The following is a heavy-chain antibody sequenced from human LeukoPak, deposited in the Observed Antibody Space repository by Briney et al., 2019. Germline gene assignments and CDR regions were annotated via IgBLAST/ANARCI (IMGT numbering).Heavy chain of an antibody. Sequence: SGTLSLTCAVSGGSISSSNWWSWVRQPPGKGLEWIGEIYHSGSTNYNPSLKSRVTISVDKSKNQFSLKLSSVTAADTAVYYCARYGSGSYSAYYYYYGMDVWGQGTTVTVSS. CDR1: GGSISSSNW. J-gene: IGHJ6*02. D-gene: IGHD3-10*01. CDR3: ARYGSGSYSAYYYYYGMDV. V-gene: IGHV4-4*02. CDR2: IYHSGST.